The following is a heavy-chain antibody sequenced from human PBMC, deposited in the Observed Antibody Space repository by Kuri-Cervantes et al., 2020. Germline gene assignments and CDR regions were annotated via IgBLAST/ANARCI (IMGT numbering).Heavy chain of an antibody. V-gene: IGHV1-2*02. CDR2: INPNSGGT. CDR1: GGTFSSYA. CDR3: ARYEQPTDAFDI. Sequence: ASVKVSCKASGGTFSSYAISWVRQAPGQGLEWMGWINPNSGGTNYAQKFQGRVTMTRDTSISTAYMELSRLRSDDTAVYYCARYEQPTDAFDIWGQGTMVTVSS. D-gene: IGHD6-13*01. J-gene: IGHJ3*02.